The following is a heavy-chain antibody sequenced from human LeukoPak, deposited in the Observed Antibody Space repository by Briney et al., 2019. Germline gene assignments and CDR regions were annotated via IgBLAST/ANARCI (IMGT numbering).Heavy chain of an antibody. CDR3: ARGVAGTELYYFDY. D-gene: IGHD6-19*01. V-gene: IGHV1-18*01. CDR2: INAHNGKT. J-gene: IGHJ4*02. CDR1: GYTFTSYG. Sequence: ASVTFSCKASGYTFTSYGISWVRQAPGQGLEWVGWINAHNGKTNYAQKLQGRVTMTTDTSTSTAYMELRSLRSEDTAVYYCARGVAGTELYYFDYWGQGTLVTVSS.